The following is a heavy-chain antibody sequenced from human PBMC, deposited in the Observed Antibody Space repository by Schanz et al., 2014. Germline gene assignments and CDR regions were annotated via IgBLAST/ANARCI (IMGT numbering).Heavy chain of an antibody. J-gene: IGHJ4*02. CDR2: IHTNTGTP. CDR1: GYIFTNFP. CDR3: ARIADLDF. D-gene: IGHD6-13*01. Sequence: QVQLVQSGSELRKPGASVKISCMTSGYIFTNFPLSWVRQVPGLGLEWMGWIHTNTGTPTYAPGFAGRFVFSLNTAVGTAYLEITDVRTEDTAVYYCARIADLDFWGQGSLVTVSS. V-gene: IGHV7-4-1*02.